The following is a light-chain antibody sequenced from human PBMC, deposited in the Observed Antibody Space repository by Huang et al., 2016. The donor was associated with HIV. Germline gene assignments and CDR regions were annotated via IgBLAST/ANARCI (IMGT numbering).Light chain of an antibody. CDR2: KAF. Sequence: DIQMTQSPSTLSASVGDRVTITCRASQSISSWLAWYQQKPGKAPKFLIYKAFSLESGVPSRFSGSGSGTEFTLTISSLQPDDFATYYCQQYNSYSPTFGQGTRLEIK. CDR1: QSISSW. V-gene: IGKV1-5*03. CDR3: QQYNSYSPT. J-gene: IGKJ5*01.